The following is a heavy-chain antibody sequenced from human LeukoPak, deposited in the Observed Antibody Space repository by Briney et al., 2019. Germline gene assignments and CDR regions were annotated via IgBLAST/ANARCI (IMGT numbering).Heavy chain of an antibody. CDR3: AKDQQQLVLIPAYYGMDV. V-gene: IGHV3-30*18. CDR1: GFTFSSYG. Sequence: GGSLRLSCAASGFTFSSYGMHWVRQAPGKGLEWVAVISYDGSNKYHADSVKGRFTISRDNSKNTLYLQMNSLRAEDTAVYYCAKDQQQLVLIPAYYGMDVWGKGTTVTVSS. J-gene: IGHJ6*04. D-gene: IGHD6-13*01. CDR2: ISYDGSNK.